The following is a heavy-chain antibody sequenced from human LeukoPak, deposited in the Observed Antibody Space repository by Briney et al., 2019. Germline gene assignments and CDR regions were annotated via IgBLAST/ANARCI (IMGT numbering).Heavy chain of an antibody. CDR1: GFTFSNYD. Sequence: GGSLRLSCAASGFTFSNYDLAWVRRATGKGLEWVPSITSSCNRYYADSVKGRFTISRDNSKNTVYMQMTSLRAEDTAVYYCAKGDYGDCYWGQGTLVTVSS. J-gene: IGHJ4*02. CDR3: AKGDYGDCY. D-gene: IGHD4-17*01. CDR2: ITSSCNR. V-gene: IGHV3-23*01.